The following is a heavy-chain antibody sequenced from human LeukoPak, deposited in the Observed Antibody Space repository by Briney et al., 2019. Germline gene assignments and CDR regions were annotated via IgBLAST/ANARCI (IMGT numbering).Heavy chain of an antibody. CDR1: GFSFTEYP. D-gene: IGHD3-16*01. CDR2: IRTTAEGAKYA. Sequence: GGSLRLSCATSGFSFTEYPMNWVRQAPGKGLEWISNIRTTAEGAKYAYYADSVKGRVTISRDDGKNTLYLHMNSLRAEDTAVYYCARDLTSYDYVWDYWGQGTLVTVSS. J-gene: IGHJ4*02. V-gene: IGHV3-48*01. CDR3: ARDLTSYDYVWDY.